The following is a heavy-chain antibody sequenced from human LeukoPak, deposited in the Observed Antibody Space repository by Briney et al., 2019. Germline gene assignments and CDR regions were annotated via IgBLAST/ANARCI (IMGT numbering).Heavy chain of an antibody. D-gene: IGHD1-26*01. CDR1: GFTFSSYG. J-gene: IGHJ4*02. CDR3: AKDSGSYYRLIDY. V-gene: IGHV3-23*01. CDR2: ISGSGGST. Sequence: GGSLRLSCAASGFTFSSYGMHWVRQAPGKGLEWVSAISGSGGSTYYADSVKGRFTISRDNSKNTLYLQMNSLRAEDTAVYYCAKDSGSYYRLIDYWGQGTLVTVSS.